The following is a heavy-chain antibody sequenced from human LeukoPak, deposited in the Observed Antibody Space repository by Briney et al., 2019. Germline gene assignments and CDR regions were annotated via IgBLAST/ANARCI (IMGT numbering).Heavy chain of an antibody. V-gene: IGHV3-30*02. CDR1: KFTFSTYG. Sequence: AGGSLRLSCEASKFTFSTYGMHWVRQAPGKGLEWVAFIRNDGSNKYYADSVKGRFTISRDNSKNTLHLQMNSLRAEDTAVYYCAKGRGDVYKYPLLFDHWGQGTLVTVSS. J-gene: IGHJ4*02. CDR3: AKGRGDVYKYPLLFDH. CDR2: IRNDGSNK. D-gene: IGHD5-24*01.